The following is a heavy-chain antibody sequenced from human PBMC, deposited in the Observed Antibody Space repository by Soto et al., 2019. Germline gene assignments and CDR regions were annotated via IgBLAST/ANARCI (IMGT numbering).Heavy chain of an antibody. J-gene: IGHJ4*02. V-gene: IGHV1-46*01. CDR1: GYTFTSYY. CDR2: INPSGGST. D-gene: IGHD3-10*01. CDR3: ARATSYYGSGSSPLFDY. Sequence: ASVKVSCKASGYTFTSYYMHWVRQAPGQGLEWMGIINPSGGSTSYAQKFQGRVTMTRDTSTSTVYMELSSLSSVTAADTAVYSCARATSYYGSGSSPLFDYWGRGILVTVSS.